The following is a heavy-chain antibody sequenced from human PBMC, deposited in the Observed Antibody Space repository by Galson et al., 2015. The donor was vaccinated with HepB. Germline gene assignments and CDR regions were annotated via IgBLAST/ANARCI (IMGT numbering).Heavy chain of an antibody. CDR3: ARGTEPSHDLWSYYYGLTDY. CDR2: IWYDGSNK. J-gene: IGHJ4*02. Sequence: SLRLSCAASGFTFSSYTMHWVRQAPGRGLEWVAVIWYDGSNKYYADSVKGRFTISRGNSKNTLYVQMNSLRAEDTAIYYCARGTEPSHDLWSYYYGLTDYWGQGTLVTVSS. D-gene: IGHD3-3*01. CDR1: GFTFSSYT. V-gene: IGHV3-33*01.